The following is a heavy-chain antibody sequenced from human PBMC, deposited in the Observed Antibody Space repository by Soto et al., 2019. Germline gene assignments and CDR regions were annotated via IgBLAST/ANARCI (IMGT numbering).Heavy chain of an antibody. J-gene: IGHJ6*02. Sequence: EVQLLESGGGLVQPGGSLRLSCAASGFTFSSYAMSWVRQAPGKGLEWVSAISGSGGSTYYADSVKGRFTISRDNSKNTLYLQMNSLRAEDTAVYYCAKQYSTIRASYYYGMDVWGQGTTVTVSS. CDR1: GFTFSSYA. CDR2: ISGSGGST. D-gene: IGHD6-13*01. V-gene: IGHV3-23*01. CDR3: AKQYSTIRASYYYGMDV.